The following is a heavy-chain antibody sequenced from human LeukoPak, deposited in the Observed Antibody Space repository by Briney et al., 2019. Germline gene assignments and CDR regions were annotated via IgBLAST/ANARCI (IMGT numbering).Heavy chain of an antibody. J-gene: IGHJ4*02. D-gene: IGHD3-22*01. CDR3: VRESTPYYDSSGYYRY. V-gene: IGHV1-69*13. CDR2: IIPVFGTA. CDR1: GGTFSSYA. Sequence: ASVKVSCKASGGTFSSYAISWVRQAPGQGLEWMGGIIPVFGTANYAQKFQGRVTITADESTSTAYMELSSLRSEDTAVYYCVRESTPYYDSSGYYRYWGQGTLVTVSS.